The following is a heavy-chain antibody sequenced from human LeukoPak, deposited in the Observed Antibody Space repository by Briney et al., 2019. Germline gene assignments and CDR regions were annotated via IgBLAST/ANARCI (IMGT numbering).Heavy chain of an antibody. CDR2: ISAYSGDT. CDR3: ARGRNFDY. CDR1: GYTFSSYG. V-gene: IGHV1-18*04. J-gene: IGHJ4*02. Sequence: ASVKVSCKASGYTFSSYGISWVRQAPGQGLEWMGWISAYSGDTNYAQKFQGRVIMTTDTPTSPAYMELRSLRSDDTAVYYCARGRNFDYWGQGTLVTVSS.